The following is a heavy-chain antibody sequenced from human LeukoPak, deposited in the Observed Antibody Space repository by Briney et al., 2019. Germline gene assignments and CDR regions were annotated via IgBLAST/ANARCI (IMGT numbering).Heavy chain of an antibody. Sequence: SETLSLTCTVSGGSISSYYWSWIRQPPGKGLEWIGYIYYSGSTNYNPSLKSRVTISVDTSKNQFSLKLSSVTAADTAVYYCARLDPHYDSVGMDVWGQGTTVTVSS. CDR3: ARLDPHYDSVGMDV. CDR2: IYYSGST. D-gene: IGHD3-3*01. J-gene: IGHJ6*02. CDR1: GGSISSYY. V-gene: IGHV4-59*01.